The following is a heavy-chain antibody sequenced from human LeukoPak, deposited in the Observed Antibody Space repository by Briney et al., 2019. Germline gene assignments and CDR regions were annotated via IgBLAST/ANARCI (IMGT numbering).Heavy chain of an antibody. CDR1: GGSFSGYY. CDR2: INHSGST. Sequence: PSETLSLTCAVYGGSFSGYYWSWIRQPPGKGLEWIGEINHSGSTNYNPSLKSRVTISVDTSKNQFSLKLSSVTAADTAVYYCAREPYYYDSSGYPWDYWGQGTLVTVSS. CDR3: AREPYYYDSSGYPWDY. V-gene: IGHV4-34*01. D-gene: IGHD3-22*01. J-gene: IGHJ4*02.